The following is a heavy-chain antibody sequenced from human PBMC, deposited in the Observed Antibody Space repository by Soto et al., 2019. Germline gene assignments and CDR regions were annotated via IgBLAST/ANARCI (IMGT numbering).Heavy chain of an antibody. V-gene: IGHV4-59*08. Sequence: QVQLQESGPGLVKPSETLSLTCTVSGGSISSYYWSWIRQPPGKGLEWIGYIYYSGSTNYNPSPKSRGTISVDTSKNQFSLKLSSVTAADTAVYYCARLGAVYGGTDAFDIWGQGTMVTVSS. CDR2: IYYSGST. D-gene: IGHD3-16*01. CDR3: ARLGAVYGGTDAFDI. J-gene: IGHJ3*02. CDR1: GGSISSYY.